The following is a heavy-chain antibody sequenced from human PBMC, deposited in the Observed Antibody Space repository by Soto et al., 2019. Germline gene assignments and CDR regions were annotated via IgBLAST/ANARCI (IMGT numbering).Heavy chain of an antibody. Sequence: EVQLVESGGGLVQPGGSLRLSCAASGFTVSSNYMSWVRQAPGKGLEWVSVIYSGGSTYYEDSVKGRLTISRHNSKNTLYLQMNSLRAEDTAVYYCARVAGRRPYYYYYMDVWGKGPPVTVSS. CDR2: IYSGGST. V-gene: IGHV3-53*04. J-gene: IGHJ6*03. D-gene: IGHD2-15*01. CDR1: GFTVSSNY. CDR3: ARVAGRRPYYYYYMDV.